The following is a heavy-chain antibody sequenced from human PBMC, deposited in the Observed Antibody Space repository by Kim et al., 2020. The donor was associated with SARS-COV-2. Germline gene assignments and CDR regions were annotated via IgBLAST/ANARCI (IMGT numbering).Heavy chain of an antibody. D-gene: IGHD3-22*01. Sequence: GGSLRLSCAASGFTFSNYAMHWVRQAPGKGLEWVAVISYGGSNKYYADSVKGRFTISRDNSKNTLYLQMNSLRPEDTAVYYCARGDYYYYVSSGYAFEFWGLGTVVTLSS. CDR1: GFTFSNYA. CDR3: ARGDYYYYVSSGYAFEF. J-gene: IGHJ3*01. CDR2: ISYGGSNK. V-gene: IGHV3-30-3*01.